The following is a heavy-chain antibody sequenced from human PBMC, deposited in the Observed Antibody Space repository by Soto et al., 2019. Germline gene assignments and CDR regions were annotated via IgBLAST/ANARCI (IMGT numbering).Heavy chain of an antibody. CDR2: MWYDGTNK. D-gene: IGHD3-16*01. Sequence: RLSCAASGFTFRIYSMHWVRQSPGKGLEWVAVMWYDGTNKYYGESVKGRFTISRDNSENTLYLQMNSLRVEDTAVYYCARDATFGTKGGSFDIWGHGTLVTV. CDR1: GFTFRIYS. J-gene: IGHJ3*02. CDR3: ARDATFGTKGGSFDI. V-gene: IGHV3-33*01.